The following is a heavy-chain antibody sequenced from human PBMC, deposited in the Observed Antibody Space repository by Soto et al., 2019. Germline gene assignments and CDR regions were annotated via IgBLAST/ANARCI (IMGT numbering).Heavy chain of an antibody. CDR2: ISAYNGNT. J-gene: IGHJ4*01. CDR1: GYTFTSYG. CDR3: ARKTYYDILTGRYYFGY. D-gene: IGHD3-9*01. Sequence: ASVKGCCNASGYTFTSYGISWVRQAPGQGLEWMGWISAYNGNTNYAQKLQGRVTMTTDTSTSTAYMELRSLRSDDTAVYYCARKTYYDILTGRYYFGYQGHGTLVTVSS. V-gene: IGHV1-18*04.